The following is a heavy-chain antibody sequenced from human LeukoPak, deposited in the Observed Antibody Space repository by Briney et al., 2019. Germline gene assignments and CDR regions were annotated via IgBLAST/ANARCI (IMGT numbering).Heavy chain of an antibody. CDR1: GFTFSDYY. D-gene: IGHD3-10*01. CDR2: ISSSSSYT. V-gene: IGHV3-11*06. CDR3: ARDVVRGVIIHYFDY. J-gene: IGHJ4*02. Sequence: GGSLRLSCAASGFTFSDYYMSWIRQAPGKGLEWVSYISSSSSYTNYADSVKGRFTISRDNAKNSLYLQMNSLRAEDTAVYYCARDVVRGVIIHYFDYWGQGTLSPSPQ.